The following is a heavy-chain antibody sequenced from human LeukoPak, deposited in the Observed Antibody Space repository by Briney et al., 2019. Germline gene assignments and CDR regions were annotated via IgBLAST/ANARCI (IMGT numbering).Heavy chain of an antibody. Sequence: ATVKVSCKASGYTFTSYDINWVRQATGQGLEWMGWMNPNSGNTGYAQKFQGRVTMIRNTSISTAYMELSSLRSEDTAVYYCARGGYYYGSGTDAFDIWGQGTMVTVSS. V-gene: IGHV1-8*01. CDR2: MNPNSGNT. J-gene: IGHJ3*02. CDR1: GYTFTSYD. CDR3: ARGGYYYGSGTDAFDI. D-gene: IGHD3-10*01.